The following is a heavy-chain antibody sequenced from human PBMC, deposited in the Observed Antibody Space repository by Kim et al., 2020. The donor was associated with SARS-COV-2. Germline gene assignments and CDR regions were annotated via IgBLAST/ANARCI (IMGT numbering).Heavy chain of an antibody. V-gene: IGHV4-4*02. CDR2: IYHSGST. CDR3: ARGSGYSSVWGAFDI. CDR1: GGSISSSNW. D-gene: IGHD6-19*01. Sequence: SETLSLTCAVSGGSISSSNWWSWVRQPPGKGLEWIGEIYHSGSTNYNPSLKSRVTISVDKSKNQFSLKLSSVTAADTAVYYCARGSGYSSVWGAFDIWGQGTMVTVSS. J-gene: IGHJ3*02.